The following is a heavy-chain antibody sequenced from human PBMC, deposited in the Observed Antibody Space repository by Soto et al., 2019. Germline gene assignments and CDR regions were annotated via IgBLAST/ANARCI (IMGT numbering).Heavy chain of an antibody. V-gene: IGHV4-30-4*01. CDR3: ARDDYYDSSGDPDAFDI. D-gene: IGHD3-22*01. CDR1: GGSISSGDYY. CDR2: IYYSGST. J-gene: IGHJ3*02. Sequence: SETLSLTCTVSGGSISSGDYYWSWIRQPPGKGLEWIGYIYYSGSTYYNPSLKSRVTISVDTSKNQFSLKLSSVTAADTAVYYCARDDYYDSSGDPDAFDIWGQGTMVTVSS.